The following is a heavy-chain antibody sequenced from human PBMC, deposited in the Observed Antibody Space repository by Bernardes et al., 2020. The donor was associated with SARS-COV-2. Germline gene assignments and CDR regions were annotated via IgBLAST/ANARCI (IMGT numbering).Heavy chain of an antibody. J-gene: IGHJ2*01. V-gene: IGHV4-59*01. CDR3: ARDRYCSGGSCFDWYFDL. CDR2: SYYSGIT. D-gene: IGHD2-15*01. Sequence: SETLSLTCTVSGGPISDYYWSWIRQPPGKGLEWIGYSYYSGITNYNPSLKSRVTISVDTSKNQFSLKLSSVTAADTAVYYCARDRYCSGGSCFDWYFDLWGRGTLVTVSS. CDR1: GGPISDYY.